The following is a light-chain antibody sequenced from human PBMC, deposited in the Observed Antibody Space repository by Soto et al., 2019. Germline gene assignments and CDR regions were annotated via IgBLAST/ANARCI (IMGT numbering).Light chain of an antibody. V-gene: IGLV1-44*01. CDR1: SSNIGSNT. CDR3: AAWDDSLNGPNYV. CDR2: SNN. J-gene: IGLJ1*01. Sequence: QPVLTQPPSASGTPGQRVTISCSGSSSNIGSNTVNWYQQLPGTAPKLLIYSNNQRPSGVPDRFSSSKSGTSASLAISGLQSEDEADYYCAAWDDSLNGPNYVFGTGTKLTVL.